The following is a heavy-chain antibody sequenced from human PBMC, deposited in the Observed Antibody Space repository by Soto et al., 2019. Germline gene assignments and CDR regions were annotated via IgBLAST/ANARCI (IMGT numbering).Heavy chain of an antibody. CDR3: ARVWFGESSWFDP. J-gene: IGHJ5*02. D-gene: IGHD3-10*01. Sequence: PSEALSLTCTVSGGSISTSSSTYYWGWMRQPPGKGLEWIASFFYSGKSFYNPSLKSRVTMSVDTSKNQFSLNLSSVTAADTAVYYCARVWFGESSWFDPWGQGTLVT. V-gene: IGHV4-39*07. CDR1: GGSISTSSSTYY. CDR2: FFYSGKS.